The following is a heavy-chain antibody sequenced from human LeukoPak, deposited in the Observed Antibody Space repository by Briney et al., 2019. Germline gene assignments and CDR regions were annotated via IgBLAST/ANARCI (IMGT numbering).Heavy chain of an antibody. CDR2: ISYEGKSE. D-gene: IGHD6-13*01. J-gene: IGHJ4*02. CDR3: AKDFNGYSSSWTLDY. V-gene: IGHV3-30*18. CDR1: GFTFSNAW. Sequence: GGSLRLSCAASGFTFSNAWMSWVRQAPGKGLEWVAVISYEGKSEYYADSVKGRFTISRDNSRNTLYLQMNSLRAEDTAVYYCAKDFNGYSSSWTLDYWGQGTLVTVSS.